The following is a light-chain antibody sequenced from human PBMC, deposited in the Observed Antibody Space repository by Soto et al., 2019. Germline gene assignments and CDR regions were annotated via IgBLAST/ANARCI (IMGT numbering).Light chain of an antibody. CDR3: VLYMGRGIWV. J-gene: IGLJ3*02. Sequence: QTVVTQEPSFSVSPGRTVTLTCGLSSGSVSTSYYPSWYQQTPGQAPRTLIYSTNTRSSGVPDRFSGSILGTKAALTITVAQADDESDYYCVLYMGRGIWVFGGGTKVTVL. V-gene: IGLV8-61*01. CDR1: SGSVSTSYY. CDR2: STN.